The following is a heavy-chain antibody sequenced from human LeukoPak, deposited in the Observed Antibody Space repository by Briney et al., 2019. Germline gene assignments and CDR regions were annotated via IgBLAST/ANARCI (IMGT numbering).Heavy chain of an antibody. CDR1: GFTVSSNY. Sequence: GGSLRLSCAASGFTVSSNYMSWVRQAPGKGLEWVSVIYSGGSTYYADSVKGRFTISRHNSKNTLYLQMNSLRAEDTAVYYCARVDGYCSSTSCSGRGNWFDPWGQGTLVTVSS. D-gene: IGHD2-2*01. CDR3: ARVDGYCSSTSCSGRGNWFDP. CDR2: IYSGGST. V-gene: IGHV3-53*04. J-gene: IGHJ5*02.